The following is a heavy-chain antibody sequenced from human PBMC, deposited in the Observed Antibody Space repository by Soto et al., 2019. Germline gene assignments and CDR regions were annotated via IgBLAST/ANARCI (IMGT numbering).Heavy chain of an antibody. CDR3: AKRPGDAWGYCDY. CDR2: ITSSGGII. J-gene: IGHJ4*02. Sequence: EVQLLESGGGLVQPGGSLRLSCAASGFTFSSYAMSWVRQAPGKGLEWVSAITSSGGIIYYADSVKGRFTISRDNSKNTLYLQMNSLGAEDTAVYFCAKRPGDAWGYCDYWGQGTLVTVSS. V-gene: IGHV3-23*01. D-gene: IGHD2-21*02. CDR1: GFTFSSYA.